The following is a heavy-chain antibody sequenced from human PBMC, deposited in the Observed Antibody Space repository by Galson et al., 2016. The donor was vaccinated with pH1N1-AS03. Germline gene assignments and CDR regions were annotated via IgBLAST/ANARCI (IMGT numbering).Heavy chain of an antibody. V-gene: IGHV4-34*01. Sequence: TLSLTCAVYGGSFSGTFWTWIRQSPGTGLEWLGENNPRGSANYNPSLQSRVTISVDTSKNQFPLQLTSVKGRFAIPRDDTKKSVYLQMDRLRVEDTAVYYCARDWGFSWTSRPTFDFWGQGTMVAVSA. CDR3: TKKSVYLQMDRLRVEDTAVYYCARDWGFSWTSRPTFDF. D-gene: IGHD3-10*01. CDR2: NNPRGSA. J-gene: IGHJ3*01. CDR1: GGSFSGTF.